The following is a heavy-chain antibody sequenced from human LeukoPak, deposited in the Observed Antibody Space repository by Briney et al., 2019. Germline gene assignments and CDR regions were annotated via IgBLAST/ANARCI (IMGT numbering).Heavy chain of an antibody. J-gene: IGHJ4*02. Sequence: GESLKISCKGSGYSFTSYWIGWVRQMPGKGLEWMGIIYPRDSDLRYSPPFQGQVTISADKSISTAYLQWNSLKASDTAMYYCARMIGLGEVSPYFDYWGQGSLVTVSS. D-gene: IGHD3-16*02. CDR3: ARMIGLGEVSPYFDY. CDR2: IYPRDSDL. V-gene: IGHV5-51*01. CDR1: GYSFTSYW.